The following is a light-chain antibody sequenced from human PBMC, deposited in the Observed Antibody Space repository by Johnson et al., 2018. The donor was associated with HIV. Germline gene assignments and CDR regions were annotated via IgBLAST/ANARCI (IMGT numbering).Light chain of an antibody. CDR2: DNN. Sequence: QSVLTQPPSVSAAPGQKVTISCSGSSSNIGNNYVSWYQQLPGTAPKLLIYDNNKLPSGIPDRFSGSKSGTSATLGITGLQTGAEADYYCGTWDSSLSVDNYVLGTGTKVTVL. J-gene: IGLJ1*01. V-gene: IGLV1-51*01. CDR1: SSNIGNNY. CDR3: GTWDSSLSVDNYV.